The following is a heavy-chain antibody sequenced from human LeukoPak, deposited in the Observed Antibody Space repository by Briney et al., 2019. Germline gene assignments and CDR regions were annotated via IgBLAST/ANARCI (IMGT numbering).Heavy chain of an antibody. CDR2: ICSSSSYI. V-gene: IGHV3-21*01. D-gene: IGHD5-18*01. J-gene: IGHJ4*02. Sequence: GGSLRLSCAASGFTFSSYSMNWVRQAPGKGLEWVSFICSSSSYIYYADSVKGRFTISRDNAKNSLYLQMNSLRAEDTAVYYCARGGEFDGYSYGLSIDYWGQGTLVTVSS. CDR3: ARGGEFDGYSYGLSIDY. CDR1: GFTFSSYS.